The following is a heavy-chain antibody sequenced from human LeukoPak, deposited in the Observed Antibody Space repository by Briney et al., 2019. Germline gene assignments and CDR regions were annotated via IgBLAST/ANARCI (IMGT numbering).Heavy chain of an antibody. Sequence: SETLSLTCTVSGGSISSHYWSRIRQPPGKGLEWIGYIYYSGSTNYNPSLKSRVTISVDTSKNQFSLKLSSVTAADTAVYYCARVRAVVVPAAIPMEAYYYYYMDVWGKGTTVTVSS. V-gene: IGHV4-59*11. CDR3: ARVRAVVVPAAIPMEAYYYYYMDV. CDR2: IYYSGST. CDR1: GGSISSHY. J-gene: IGHJ6*03. D-gene: IGHD2-2*02.